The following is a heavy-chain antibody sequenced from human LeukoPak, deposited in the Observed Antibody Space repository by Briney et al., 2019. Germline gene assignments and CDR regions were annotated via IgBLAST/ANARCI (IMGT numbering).Heavy chain of an antibody. CDR3: VKPEYCSSIICYWSMPYFYYMDF. CDR1: GECLSVDG. Sequence: GGALRLSCAASGECLSVDGMHLVRQAPGKGREGVAFIRYDGSNKYYADSVKGRFTISRDNSKNTLYLQMNSLRAEDTAEYYCVKPEYCSSIICYWSMPYFYYMDFWGKGAAVTVSS. CDR2: IRYDGSNK. V-gene: IGHV3-30*02. D-gene: IGHD2-2*01. J-gene: IGHJ6*03.